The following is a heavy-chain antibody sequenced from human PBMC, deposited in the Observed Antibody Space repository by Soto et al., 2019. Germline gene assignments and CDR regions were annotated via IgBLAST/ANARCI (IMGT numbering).Heavy chain of an antibody. D-gene: IGHD2-8*02. V-gene: IGHV1-18*01. CDR3: ATSGGHHFGMDV. Sequence: ASVKVSCKASSFIFTSYGINWVRQAPGQGLEWMGWISGYNGNTKYGQKFQDRVTLTADTSTATAFMEVRSLRGDDSAVYYCATSGGHHFGMDVWGQGTTVTVSS. J-gene: IGHJ6*02. CDR1: SFIFTSYG. CDR2: ISGYNGNT.